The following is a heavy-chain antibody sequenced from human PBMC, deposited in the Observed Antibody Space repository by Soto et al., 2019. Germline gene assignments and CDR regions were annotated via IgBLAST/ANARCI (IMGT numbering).Heavy chain of an antibody. Sequence: PGGSLRLSCAASGFTFSSYAMSWVRQAPGKGLEWVSAISGSGGSTYYADSVKGRFTISRDNSKNTLYLQMNSLRAEDTAVYYCAKDYDYIWGSPSNQNRGAFDIWGQGTMVTVSS. CDR2: ISGSGGST. J-gene: IGHJ3*02. CDR3: AKDYDYIWGSPSNQNRGAFDI. D-gene: IGHD3-16*01. V-gene: IGHV3-23*01. CDR1: GFTFSSYA.